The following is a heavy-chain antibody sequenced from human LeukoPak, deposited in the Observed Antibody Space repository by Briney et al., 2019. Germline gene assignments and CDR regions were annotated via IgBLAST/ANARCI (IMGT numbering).Heavy chain of an antibody. CDR2: INAGNGNT. D-gene: IGHD6-19*01. CDR1: GYTFTSYA. Sequence: ASVKVSCKASGYTFTSYAMHWVRQAPGQRLEWMGWINAGNGNTKYSQEFQGRVTITRDTSASTAYMELSSLRSEDTAVYYCARARQWLARLYFDYWGQGTLVTVSS. V-gene: IGHV1-3*03. J-gene: IGHJ4*02. CDR3: ARARQWLARLYFDY.